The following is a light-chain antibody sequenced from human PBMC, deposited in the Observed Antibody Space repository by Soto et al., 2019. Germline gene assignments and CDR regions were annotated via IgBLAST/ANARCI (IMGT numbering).Light chain of an antibody. J-gene: IGKJ1*01. Sequence: ESVLTQFLGTLSLSQKERATHSCRASQSVSSSYLAWYQQKPGQAPRLLIYGASSRATGIPDRFSGSGSGTDFTLTISILEPEDFAVYYCQQYGSLPWTFGQGTKVDIK. V-gene: IGKV3-20*01. CDR2: GAS. CDR3: QQYGSLPWT. CDR1: QSVSSSY.